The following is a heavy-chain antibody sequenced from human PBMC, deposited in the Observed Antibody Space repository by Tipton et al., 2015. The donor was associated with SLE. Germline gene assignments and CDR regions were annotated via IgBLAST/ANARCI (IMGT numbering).Heavy chain of an antibody. J-gene: IGHJ5*02. CDR1: GGSFSGYY. Sequence: TLSLTCAVYGGSFSGYYWSWIRQPPGKGLEWIGSILYNGVTSYNPSLKSRITISLDTSKNQFSLKLTSMTAADTAVYYCARYTVGTMEDPWGQGILVTVSS. D-gene: IGHD4-11*01. CDR2: ILYNGVT. CDR3: ARYTVGTMEDP. V-gene: IGHV4-34*10.